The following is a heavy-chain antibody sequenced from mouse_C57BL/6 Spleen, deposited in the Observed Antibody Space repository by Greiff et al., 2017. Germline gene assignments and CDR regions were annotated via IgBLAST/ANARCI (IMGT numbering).Heavy chain of an antibody. D-gene: IGHD3-2*02. J-gene: IGHJ4*01. CDR2: IDPSDSST. Sequence: QVQLQQPGAELVMPGASVKLSCKASGYTFTSYWMHWVKQRPGQGLEWIGEIDPSDSSTNYNQKFKGKATLTVDKSSSTAYMQLSSLTSEDSAVYYCARRGQLRRPYYAMDYWGQGTSVTVSS. V-gene: IGHV1-69*01. CDR1: GYTFTSYW. CDR3: ARRGQLRRPYYAMDY.